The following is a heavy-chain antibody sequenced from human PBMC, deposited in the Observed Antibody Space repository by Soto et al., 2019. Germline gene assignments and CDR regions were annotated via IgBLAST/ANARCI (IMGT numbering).Heavy chain of an antibody. Sequence: VKVSCKASGGTFSSYAISWVRQAPGQGLEWMGGIIPIFGTANYAQKFQGRVTITADESTSTAYMELSSLRSEDTAVYYCARDPAFGPYSGSYFDYWGQGTLVTVSS. CDR3: ARDPAFGPYSGSYFDY. CDR2: IIPIFGTA. CDR1: GGTFSSYA. D-gene: IGHD1-26*01. V-gene: IGHV1-69*13. J-gene: IGHJ4*02.